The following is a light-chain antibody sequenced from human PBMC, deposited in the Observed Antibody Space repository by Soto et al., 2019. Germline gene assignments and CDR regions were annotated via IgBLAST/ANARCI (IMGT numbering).Light chain of an antibody. CDR2: GAS. V-gene: IGKV3-20*01. CDR1: QSVSSSY. J-gene: IGKJ3*01. Sequence: EIVLTQSPGTLSLSPGERATLSCRASQSVSSSYLAWYQQKPGQAPRLLMYGASSRATGIPDRFSGSGSGKDFTLTTNKLEPEVFAVYYCKQYGSSPLFPSAPGTKVDIK. CDR3: KQYGSSPLFP.